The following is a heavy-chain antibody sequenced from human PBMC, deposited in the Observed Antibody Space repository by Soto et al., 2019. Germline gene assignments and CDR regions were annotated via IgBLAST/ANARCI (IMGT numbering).Heavy chain of an antibody. CDR2: VIPVLGQA. J-gene: IGHJ4*02. Sequence: SVKVSCKASGYTFTSYCISWVRQAPGQGLEWMGAVIPVLGQAYYAQALQDRVTITADESTRTAYMELSSLTSEDTAVYFCARVGGVGAPPGADYWGQGTLVTVS. CDR3: ARVGGVGAPPGADY. V-gene: IGHV1-69*13. CDR1: GYTFTSYC. D-gene: IGHD1-26*01.